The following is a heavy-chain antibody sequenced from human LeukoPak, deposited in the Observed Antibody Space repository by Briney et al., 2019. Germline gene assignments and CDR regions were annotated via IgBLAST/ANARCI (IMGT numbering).Heavy chain of an antibody. Sequence: ARGSLRLSCAASGFTFSSYDMHWVRQGTGKGLECVSSIGTAGDTYYPGSVKGRFTISRENGKSSLYLQMNSLRAEDTAVYYCARDYYYDSSGSFLGHWGQGTLVTVSS. CDR1: GFTFSSYD. D-gene: IGHD3-22*01. CDR3: ARDYYYDSSGSFLGH. CDR2: IGTAGDT. V-gene: IGHV3-13*01. J-gene: IGHJ4*02.